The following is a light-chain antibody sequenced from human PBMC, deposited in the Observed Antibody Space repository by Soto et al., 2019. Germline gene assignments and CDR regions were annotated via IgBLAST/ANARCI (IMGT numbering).Light chain of an antibody. CDR3: QQTYRTPWT. V-gene: IGKV3-20*01. J-gene: IGKJ1*01. CDR1: QSVSNSY. CDR2: GAS. Sequence: EIVLTQSPGTLSLSPGERATLSCRASQSVSNSYLAWYQQKPGQGPRLLIYGASSRATGIPDRFSGSGSGTDFTLTISSLQPEDFATYYCQQTYRTPWTFGQGTKVDI.